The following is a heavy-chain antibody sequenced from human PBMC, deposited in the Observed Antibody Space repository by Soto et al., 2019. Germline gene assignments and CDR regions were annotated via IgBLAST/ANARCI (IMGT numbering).Heavy chain of an antibody. CDR2: SYWDDDK. Sequence: QITLNESGPTVVRPTETLTLTCRFSGFSLTTSGVGVGWIRQSPGKAPEWLALSYWDDDKRYSASLKSRLTITKDTSMNQVVLTVSDLDPTDTATYYCAHRVLRTVFGLVTTTAIYFDFWGQGTPVAVSS. V-gene: IGHV2-5*02. D-gene: IGHD3-3*01. CDR1: GFSLTTSGVG. J-gene: IGHJ4*02. CDR3: AHRVLRTVFGLVTTTAIYFDF.